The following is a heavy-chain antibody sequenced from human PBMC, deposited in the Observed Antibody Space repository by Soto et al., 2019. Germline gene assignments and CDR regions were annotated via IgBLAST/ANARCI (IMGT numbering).Heavy chain of an antibody. CDR3: ASPPPPYYYDSRSAFDI. J-gene: IGHJ3*02. Sequence: QVQLVESGGGVVQPGRSLRLSCAASGFTFSSYAMHWVRQAPGKGLEWVAVISYDGSNKYYADSVKGRFTISRDNSKNTLYLQMNSLRAEDTAVYYCASPPPPYYYDSRSAFDIWGQGTMVTVSS. D-gene: IGHD3-22*01. CDR2: ISYDGSNK. CDR1: GFTFSSYA. V-gene: IGHV3-30-3*01.